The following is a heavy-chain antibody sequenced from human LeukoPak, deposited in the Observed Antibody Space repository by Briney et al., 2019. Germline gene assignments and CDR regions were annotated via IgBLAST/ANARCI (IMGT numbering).Heavy chain of an antibody. CDR3: ARGPSPSWYDH. Sequence: GGSLRLSCTASGFTFSNYAMNWVRQAPGKGLEWVSAISGSGGSTYYADSVKGRFTISRDNSKNTLYLQMNSLRAEDTAVYYCARGPSPSWYDHWGQGTLVTVSS. V-gene: IGHV3-23*01. CDR1: GFTFSNYA. CDR2: ISGSGGST. J-gene: IGHJ5*02.